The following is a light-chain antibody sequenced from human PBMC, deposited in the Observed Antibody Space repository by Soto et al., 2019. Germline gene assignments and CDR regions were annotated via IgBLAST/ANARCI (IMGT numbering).Light chain of an antibody. J-gene: IGLJ3*02. CDR2: EVN. V-gene: IGLV2-14*01. CDR1: SGDVGGYNY. CDR3: TSYTSSGPWV. Sequence: QSALIQPASVSGSPGQSITISCTGTSGDVGGYNYVSWYQLDPGKAPKLIIYEVNNRPSGVSNRFSGSKSGNTASLTISGLQAEDEADYYCTSYTSSGPWVFGGGTKLTVL.